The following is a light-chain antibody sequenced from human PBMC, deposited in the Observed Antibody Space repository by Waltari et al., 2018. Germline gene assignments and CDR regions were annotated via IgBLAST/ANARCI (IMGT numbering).Light chain of an antibody. CDR2: AAS. CDR1: QDVSSY. V-gene: IGKV1-8*01. CDR3: QQYYTYPVA. J-gene: IGKJ4*01. Sequence: AIRMTQSPSSLSASTGDRVTITFRASQDVSSYVAWYQQKPGKVPKLLIYAASTLQRGVPSRFGGSGPGTNFSCTIACLQSDDFEVYYCQQYYTYPVAFGGGAKVEVK.